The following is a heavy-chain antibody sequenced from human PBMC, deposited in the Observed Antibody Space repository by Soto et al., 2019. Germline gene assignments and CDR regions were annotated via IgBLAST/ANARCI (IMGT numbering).Heavy chain of an antibody. D-gene: IGHD4-17*01. J-gene: IGHJ5*02. Sequence: SVKVSCKASGGTFSSYAISWVRQSPGQGLEWMGGIIPIFGTANYAQKFQGRVTITADKSTNTAYLDLSSLRREDTAAYYCVRAAFGDFVGWRNYLDPWGQGTLVTVSS. CDR2: IIPIFGTA. V-gene: IGHV1-69*06. CDR3: VRAAFGDFVGWRNYLDP. CDR1: GGTFSSYA.